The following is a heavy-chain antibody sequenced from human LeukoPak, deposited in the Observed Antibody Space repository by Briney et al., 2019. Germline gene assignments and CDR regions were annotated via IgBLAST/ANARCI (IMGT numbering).Heavy chain of an antibody. J-gene: IGHJ5*01. Sequence: PSETLSLTCTVSGCAITSGGFSWNWIRQSPGKGLEWIGCIYDRGPAYYNPSLKSRFTISVDRPKNQFFLNVTSLTAADTAVYFCARSRQASGLFNSWGRGTLVVVSS. CDR3: ARSRQASGLFNS. D-gene: IGHD3-10*01. V-gene: IGHV4-30-2*06. CDR2: IYDRGPA. CDR1: GCAITSGGFS.